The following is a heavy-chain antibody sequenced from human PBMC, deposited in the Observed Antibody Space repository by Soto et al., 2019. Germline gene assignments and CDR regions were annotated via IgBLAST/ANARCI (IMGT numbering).Heavy chain of an antibody. CDR1: GYTFSTYA. D-gene: IGHD1-1*01. CDR2: INGGNGHT. CDR3: ARGKGMEENYYYYGMEV. V-gene: IGHV1-3*01. J-gene: IGHJ6*01. Sequence: ASVKVSCKASGYTFSTYALHWVRQAPGQGLEWMGWINGGNGHTRYSQKFKDRVTISRDTPASTAYMELSGLRSEDTAVYYCARGKGMEENYYYYGMEVWGQGTTGTVSS.